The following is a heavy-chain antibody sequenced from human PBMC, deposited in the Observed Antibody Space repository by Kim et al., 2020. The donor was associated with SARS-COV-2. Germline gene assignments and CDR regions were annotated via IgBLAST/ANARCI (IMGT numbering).Heavy chain of an antibody. D-gene: IGHD1-26*01. CDR3: ARTRGATLDFQH. Sequence: ASVKVSCKASGYTFTSYDINWVRQATGQGLEWMGWMYPNIGNTGYAQKLQGRVTMTRNTSISTAYMELSSLRSEDTAVYYCARTRGATLDFQHWGQGTLVTVSS. V-gene: IGHV1-8*01. J-gene: IGHJ1*01. CDR2: MYPNIGNT. CDR1: GYTFTSYD.